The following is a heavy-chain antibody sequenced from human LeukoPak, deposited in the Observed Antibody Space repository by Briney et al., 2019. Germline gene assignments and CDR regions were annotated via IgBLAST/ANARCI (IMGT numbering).Heavy chain of an antibody. D-gene: IGHD3-22*01. V-gene: IGHV3-13*04. J-gene: IGHJ4*02. CDR1: GFTFSNYD. Sequence: GGSLRLSCAASGFTFSNYDMHWVRQTTREGLEWISAIDTAGDTYYPGSVKGRFTISREDAMNALYLQINNLRAGDTAVYYCAREASGSGYSGIDYWGQGILVTVSS. CDR3: AREASGSGYSGIDY. CDR2: IDTAGDT.